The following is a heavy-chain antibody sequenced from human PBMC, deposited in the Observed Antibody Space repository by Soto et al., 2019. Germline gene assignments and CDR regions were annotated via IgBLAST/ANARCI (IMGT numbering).Heavy chain of an antibody. V-gene: IGHV1-24*01. CDR1: GYTLTELS. CDR2: FDPEDGET. J-gene: IGHJ4*02. D-gene: IGHD6-13*01. Sequence: SVEVSLKVSGYTLTELSMHWVREGPGKGLEWTGGFDPEDGETIYAQNFQGRVTMTEDTSTDTAYMELSSLRSEDTVVYYCAAAGSSSCYLSDYWGQGTLVTVSS. CDR3: AAAGSSSCYLSDY.